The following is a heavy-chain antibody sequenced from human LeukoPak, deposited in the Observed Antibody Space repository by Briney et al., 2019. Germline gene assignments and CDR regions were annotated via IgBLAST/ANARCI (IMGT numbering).Heavy chain of an antibody. J-gene: IGHJ4*02. Sequence: PGGSLRLSCASSGFTFSSYAMHWVRQAPGKGLEWVAVISYDGSNKYYADSVKGRFTISRDNSKNTLYLQMNSLRAEDTAVYYCAKPVYDSSGYYSNWGQGTLVTVSS. CDR3: AKPVYDSSGYYSN. CDR1: GFTFSSYA. CDR2: ISYDGSNK. V-gene: IGHV3-30-3*02. D-gene: IGHD3-22*01.